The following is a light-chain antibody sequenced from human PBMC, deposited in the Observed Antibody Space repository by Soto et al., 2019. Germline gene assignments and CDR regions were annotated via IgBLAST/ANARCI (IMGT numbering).Light chain of an antibody. Sequence: ILMTQSPATLSVSPGERATLSCRASQSVSNNLAWYQQKPGQAPRLLIYDASTRATGIPARFSGSGSGTEFTLNISGLQSEDFAVYYCQQYNNWPPWTFGQGNKVEI. CDR3: QQYNNWPPWT. CDR1: QSVSNN. CDR2: DAS. J-gene: IGKJ1*01. V-gene: IGKV3-15*01.